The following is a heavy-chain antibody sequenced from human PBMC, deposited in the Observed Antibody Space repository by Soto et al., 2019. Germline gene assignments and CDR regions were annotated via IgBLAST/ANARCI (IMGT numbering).Heavy chain of an antibody. CDR1: GFTFSSYG. Sequence: GGSLRLSCAASGFTFSSYGMHWVRQAPGKGLEWVAVIWYDGSNKYYADSVKGRFTISRDNSKNTLYLQMNSLRAEDTAVYYCARDRQLWSDYYYYGMDVWGQGTTVTVSS. D-gene: IGHD5-18*01. CDR2: IWYDGSNK. J-gene: IGHJ6*02. V-gene: IGHV3-33*01. CDR3: ARDRQLWSDYYYYGMDV.